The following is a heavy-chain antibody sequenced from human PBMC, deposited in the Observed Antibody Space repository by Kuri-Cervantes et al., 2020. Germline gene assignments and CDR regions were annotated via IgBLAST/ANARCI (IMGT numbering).Heavy chain of an antibody. V-gene: IGHV3-53*01. CDR3: ASSYFWSGYYHPGPKPDDYYYYGMDV. CDR2: IYSGGRT. D-gene: IGHD3-3*01. Sequence: GESLKISCAAAGFTVSSNYIRWVRQAPGKGLEWVSSIYSGGRTYYAGSVKGRFTISRDNSKNTLYLQMNSLRAEDTAVYYCASSYFWSGYYHPGPKPDDYYYYGMDVWGQGTTVTVSS. CDR1: GFTVSSNY. J-gene: IGHJ6*02.